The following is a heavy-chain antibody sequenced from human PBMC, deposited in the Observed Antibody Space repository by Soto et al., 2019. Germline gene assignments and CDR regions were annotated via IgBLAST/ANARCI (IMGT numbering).Heavy chain of an antibody. J-gene: IGHJ4*02. V-gene: IGHV4-34*01. CDR2: INHSGST. CDR1: GGSFSGYY. Sequence: SETLSLTCAVYGGSFSGYYWSWIRQPPGKGLEWIGEINHSGSTNYNPSLKSRVTISVDTSKNQFSLKLSSVTAADTAVYYCARRYCSSSSCYLYYWGQGTLVTVAS. D-gene: IGHD2-15*01. CDR3: ARRYCSSSSCYLYY.